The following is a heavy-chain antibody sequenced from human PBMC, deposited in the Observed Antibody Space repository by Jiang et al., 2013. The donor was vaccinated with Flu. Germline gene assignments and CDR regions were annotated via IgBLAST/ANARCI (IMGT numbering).Heavy chain of an antibody. CDR3: AKNFGGVAVASGAFEM. CDR2: ISPYNNSP. J-gene: IGHJ3*02. D-gene: IGHD3-16*01. CDR1: GYIFSNFG. V-gene: IGHV1-18*01. Sequence: CGAEVKKPGASVKVSCKASGYIFSNFGMSWVRQAPGQGLEWMGWISPYNNSPKYAQKFQGRVTLTTDTSTSTASMELRGLTSDDTAIYYCAKNFGGVAVASGAFEMWGQGTMVTVSS.